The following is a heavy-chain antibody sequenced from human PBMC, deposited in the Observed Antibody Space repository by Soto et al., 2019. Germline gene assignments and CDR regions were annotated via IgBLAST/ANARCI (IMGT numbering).Heavy chain of an antibody. CDR2: ISYDGSDK. CDR3: ARDRDMDV. V-gene: IGHV3-30*09. D-gene: IGHD3-10*01. CDR1: QFTFTTYA. Sequence: PVGSLRLSCAASQFTFTTYAMHWVRQAPGKGLEWVAVISYDGSDKCYADSVKGRFAISRDNSKNTLYLQMNSLRAEDTAVYYCARDRDMDVWGQGTTVTVSS. J-gene: IGHJ6*02.